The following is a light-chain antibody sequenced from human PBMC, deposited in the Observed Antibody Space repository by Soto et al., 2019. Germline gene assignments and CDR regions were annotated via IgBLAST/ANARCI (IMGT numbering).Light chain of an antibody. CDR2: DIN. V-gene: IGLV1-51*01. Sequence: QSVLTQRPSVSAASGQKVTIACSGSSSNIGSNYVSWYQQIPGTAPKLLINDINKRPSGIPDRFSASKSGTSAALGIAGLQTGDEADYYCGAWDSSLDAVVFGGGTTLTVL. CDR1: SSNIGSNY. CDR3: GAWDSSLDAVV. J-gene: IGLJ2*01.